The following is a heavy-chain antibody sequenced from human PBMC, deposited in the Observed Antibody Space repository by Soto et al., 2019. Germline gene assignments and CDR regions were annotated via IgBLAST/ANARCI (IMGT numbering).Heavy chain of an antibody. CDR2: ISWNSGSI. J-gene: IGHJ6*02. CDR1: GFTFDDYA. CDR3: AKDRTSGYCISTSCYGMDV. V-gene: IGHV3-9*01. Sequence: EVQLLESGGGLVQPGRSLRLSCAASGFTFDDYAMHWVRQAPGKGLEWVSGISWNSGSIGYADSVKGRFTISRDNAKNSLYLQMNSLRAEDTALYYCAKDRTSGYCISTSCYGMDVWGQGTTVTVSS. D-gene: IGHD2-2*01.